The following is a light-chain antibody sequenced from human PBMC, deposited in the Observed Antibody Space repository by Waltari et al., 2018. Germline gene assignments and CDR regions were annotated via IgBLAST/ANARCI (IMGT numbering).Light chain of an antibody. Sequence: QSALTQPASVSGSPGQSITISCAGTSSDVGDYDSVSWYQHHPGKAPKLIIYGVSNRPSWVSDRFSGSKSVNTASLTISVLQAEYEAHYYCCSYSSISTQVFGGGTYVTVL. CDR1: SSDVGDYDS. V-gene: IGLV2-14*01. CDR3: CSYSSISTQV. J-gene: IGLJ3*02. CDR2: GVS.